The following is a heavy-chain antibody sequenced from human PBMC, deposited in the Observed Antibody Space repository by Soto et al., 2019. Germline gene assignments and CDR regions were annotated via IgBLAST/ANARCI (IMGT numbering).Heavy chain of an antibody. V-gene: IGHV1-3*01. CDR1: GYTFTSYA. Sequence: QVQLVQSGAEVKKPGASVKVSCKASGYTFTSYAMHWVRQAPGQSLEWMGWINAGNGNTKYSQKFQGRVTITRDTAASTAYMELSSLRSEDTAVYSCSRDLTSDYWGQGTLVTVSS. CDR3: SRDLTSDY. J-gene: IGHJ4*02. CDR2: INAGNGNT. D-gene: IGHD3-9*01.